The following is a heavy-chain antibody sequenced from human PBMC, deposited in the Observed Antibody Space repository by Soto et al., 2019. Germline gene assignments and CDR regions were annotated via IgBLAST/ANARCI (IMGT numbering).Heavy chain of an antibody. V-gene: IGHV4-59*01. D-gene: IGHD3-9*01. CDR3: AREGYDILTGYYAFDY. CDR1: GGSISSYY. J-gene: IGHJ4*02. CDR2: IYYSGST. Sequence: PSETLSLTCTVSGGSISSYYWSWIRQPPGKGLEWIGYIYYSGSTNYNPSLKSRVTISVDTSKNQFSLKLSSVTAADTAVYYCAREGYDILTGYYAFDYWGQGTLVTVSS.